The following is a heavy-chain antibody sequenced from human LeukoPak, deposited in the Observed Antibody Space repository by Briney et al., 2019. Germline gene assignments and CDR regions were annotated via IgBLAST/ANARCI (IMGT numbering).Heavy chain of an antibody. J-gene: IGHJ3*02. D-gene: IGHD1-26*01. V-gene: IGHV4-59*01. CDR3: AREWELSRAFDI. CDR2: IYYSGST. CDR1: GGSISSYY. Sequence: SETLSLTCTVSGGSISSYYWSWIRQPPGKGLEWIGYIYYSGSTNYNPSLKSRVTISVDTSKNQFSLKLSSVTAADTAVYYCAREWELSRAFDIWGQGTMVTVSP.